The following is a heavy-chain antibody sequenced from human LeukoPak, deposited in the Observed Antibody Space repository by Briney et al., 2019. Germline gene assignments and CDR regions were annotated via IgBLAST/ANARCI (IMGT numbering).Heavy chain of an antibody. CDR2: ISAYNGNT. Sequence: ALVKVSCKASGYTFTSYGISWVRQAPGQGLEWMGWISAYNGNTNYAQKLQGRVTMTTDTSTSTAYMELRSLRSDDTAVYYCARATAYCSSTSCYVYWGQGTLVTVSS. J-gene: IGHJ4*02. D-gene: IGHD2-2*01. CDR1: GYTFTSYG. V-gene: IGHV1-18*01. CDR3: ARATAYCSSTSCYVY.